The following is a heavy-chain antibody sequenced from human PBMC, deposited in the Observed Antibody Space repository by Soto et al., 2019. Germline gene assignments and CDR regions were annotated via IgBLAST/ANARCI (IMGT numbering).Heavy chain of an antibody. V-gene: IGHV3-7*05. J-gene: IGHJ4*02. CDR3: AKDVR. Sequence: EVQLVESGGDLVQPGGSLRLSCAASGFTFSTHWMSWVRQAPGKGLEWVANINDDGSERNYADSVRGRFSVSRDNAKNSLFLQMNGRRVEDTALYYCAKDVRWGQGTQVTVSS. CDR1: GFTFSTHW. CDR2: INDDGSER.